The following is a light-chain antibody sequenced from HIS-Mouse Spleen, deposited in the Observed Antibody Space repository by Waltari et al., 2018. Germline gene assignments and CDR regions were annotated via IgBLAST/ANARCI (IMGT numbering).Light chain of an antibody. Sequence: QSALTQPASVSGSPGQSITISCTGTSSDVGSYNLVSWYQQHPGKAPKLMIYEGSKRPSVVSNLFSGSKSGNTASLTISELQAEDEADYYCCSYAGSSTWVFGGGTKLTVL. CDR2: EGS. V-gene: IGLV2-23*01. J-gene: IGLJ3*02. CDR3: CSYAGSSTWV. CDR1: SSDVGSYNL.